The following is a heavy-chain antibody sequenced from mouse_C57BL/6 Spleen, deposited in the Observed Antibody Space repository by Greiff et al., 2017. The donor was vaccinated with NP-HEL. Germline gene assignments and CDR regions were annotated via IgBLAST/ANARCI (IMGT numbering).Heavy chain of an antibody. CDR1: GYTFTSYG. V-gene: IGHV1-58*01. CDR3: ARASSFSSRYLDY. Sequence: EVQGVESGAELVRPGSSVKMSCKTSGYTFTSYGINWVKQRPGQGLEWIGYIYIGNGYTEYNEKFKGKATLTSETSASTAYMQLSSLTSEDSAIYFCARASSFSSRYLDYWGQGTTLTVAS. D-gene: IGHD2-12*01. CDR2: IYIGNGYT. J-gene: IGHJ2*01.